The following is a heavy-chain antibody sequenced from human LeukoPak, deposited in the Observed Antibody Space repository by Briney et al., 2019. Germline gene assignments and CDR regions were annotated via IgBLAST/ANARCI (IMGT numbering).Heavy chain of an antibody. CDR3: ARDGSYDFWSGYFDAFDI. V-gene: IGHV3-21*01. J-gene: IGHJ3*02. Sequence: PGGSLRLSCAASGFTFSSYSMNWVRQAPGKGLEWVSSISSSSSYIYYADSVKGRFTISRDNAKNSLYLQMNSLRVEDTAVYYCARDGSYDFWSGYFDAFDIWGQGTMVTVSS. D-gene: IGHD3-3*01. CDR2: ISSSSSYI. CDR1: GFTFSSYS.